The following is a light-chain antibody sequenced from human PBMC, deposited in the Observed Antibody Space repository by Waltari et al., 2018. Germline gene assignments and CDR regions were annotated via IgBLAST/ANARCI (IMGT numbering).Light chain of an antibody. CDR2: GAS. CDR1: QSVSNNY. Sequence: DIVLTQSPGTLSLSPGERATLSFRASQSVSNNYLAWYQQKPGQAPRLLIYGASSRATGIPDRFSGSGSGTDFTLTISRLEPEDFAVYYCQQYGSSRRTFGQGTKVEI. CDR3: QQYGSSRRT. J-gene: IGKJ1*01. V-gene: IGKV3-20*01.